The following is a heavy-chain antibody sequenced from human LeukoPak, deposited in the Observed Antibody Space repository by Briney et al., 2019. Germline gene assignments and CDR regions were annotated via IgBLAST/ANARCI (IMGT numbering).Heavy chain of an antibody. Sequence: GASVKVSCKASGYTFTGYYMHWVRQAPGQGLEWMGWINPNSGGTNYAQKFQGRVTMTRDTSISTAYMELSRLRSDDTAVYYCAKIYSSSSKGDFDYWGQGTLVTVSS. CDR3: AKIYSSSSKGDFDY. D-gene: IGHD6-6*01. CDR2: INPNSGGT. J-gene: IGHJ4*02. CDR1: GYTFTGYY. V-gene: IGHV1-2*02.